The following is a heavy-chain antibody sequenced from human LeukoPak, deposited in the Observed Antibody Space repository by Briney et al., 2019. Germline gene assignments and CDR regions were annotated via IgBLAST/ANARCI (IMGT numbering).Heavy chain of an antibody. CDR1: GGSISSGSYY. CDR3: ARDRIAARLGAFDI. D-gene: IGHD6-6*01. Sequence: SQTLSLTCTVSGGSISSGSYYWSWIRQPAGKGLEWIGRIYTSGSTNYNPSLKSRVTISVDTSKNQFSLKLSSVTAADTAVYYCARDRIAARLGAFDIWGQGTMVTVSS. J-gene: IGHJ3*02. CDR2: IYTSGST. V-gene: IGHV4-61*02.